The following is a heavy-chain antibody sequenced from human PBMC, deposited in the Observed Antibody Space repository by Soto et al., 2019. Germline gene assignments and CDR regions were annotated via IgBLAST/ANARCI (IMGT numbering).Heavy chain of an antibody. J-gene: IGHJ5*02. CDR1: GFTLSTYA. V-gene: IGHV3-23*01. CDR2: ISASGDT. D-gene: IGHD3-22*01. Sequence: EVQLLESGGDLVQPGGSLRLSCAASGFTLSTYAMNWVRQAPGKGLQWVSAISASGDTYYADSVKGRFTISRDNSKNTLYLQLNSLRAEDTAIYFCAKCQVVTGVSGWCHWFDPWGQGTLVTVSS. CDR3: AKCQVVTGVSGWCHWFDP.